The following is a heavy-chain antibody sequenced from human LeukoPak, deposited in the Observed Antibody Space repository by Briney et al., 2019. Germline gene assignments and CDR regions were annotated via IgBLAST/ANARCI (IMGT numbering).Heavy chain of an antibody. Sequence: PSETLSLTCTVSGGSISSGSYYWSWIRQPAGKGLEWIGRIYTSGSTNYNPSLKSRVTISVDTSKNQFSLKLSSVTAADTAVYYCASRSLDSSFDIWGQGTMVTVSS. J-gene: IGHJ3*02. CDR1: GGSISSGSYY. V-gene: IGHV4-61*02. CDR2: IYTSGST. CDR3: ASRSLDSSFDI.